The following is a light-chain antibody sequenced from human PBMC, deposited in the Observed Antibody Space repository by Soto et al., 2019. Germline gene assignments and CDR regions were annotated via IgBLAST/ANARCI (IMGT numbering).Light chain of an antibody. J-gene: IGKJ5*01. V-gene: IGKV3D-20*02. Sequence: EIVLTQSPGTLSLSPGERATLSCRASQSVTSNYLAWYQQKPGQAPRVLIYSASSRATGIPDGFSGSGSGTDFTLTISRLEPEDFAVYYCQQRSSAITFGQGTRLEIK. CDR2: SAS. CDR1: QSVTSNY. CDR3: QQRSSAIT.